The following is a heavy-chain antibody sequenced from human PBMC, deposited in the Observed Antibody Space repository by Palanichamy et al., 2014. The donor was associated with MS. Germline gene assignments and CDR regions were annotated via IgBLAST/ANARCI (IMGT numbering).Heavy chain of an antibody. V-gene: IGHV4-59*01. CDR3: AREGWKDAFDI. D-gene: IGHD1-1*01. Sequence: QLQEWAQGLVKAFGDPVPHLHCLWWRPSVVTTGAGSGSPQEGTGVDWVYLLQWEHQLQPSLKSRVTISVDTSKNQFSLKLSSVTAADTAVYYCAREGWKDAFDIWGQGTMVTVSS. J-gene: IGHJ3*02. CDR1: WRPSVVTT. CDR2: LLQWEH.